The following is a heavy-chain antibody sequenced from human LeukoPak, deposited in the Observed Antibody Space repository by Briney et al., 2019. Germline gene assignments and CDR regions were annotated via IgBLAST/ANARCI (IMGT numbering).Heavy chain of an antibody. CDR1: GFTFSSYE. V-gene: IGHV3-48*03. CDR2: ITTSGTST. CDR3: VVHSATSCY. D-gene: IGHD1-26*01. J-gene: IGHJ4*02. Sequence: GGSLRLSCATSGFTFSSYEMNWVRQAPGKGLECISYITTSGTSTYYADSVKGRFTISRDNGKAALSLQMNSLRAEDTAVYYCVVHSATSCYWGQGTLVTVSS.